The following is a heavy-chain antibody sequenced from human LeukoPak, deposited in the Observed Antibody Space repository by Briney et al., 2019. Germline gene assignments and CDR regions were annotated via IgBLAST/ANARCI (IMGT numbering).Heavy chain of an antibody. CDR3: AKDRCSSTSCYRDFSLFDY. J-gene: IGHJ4*02. Sequence: GGSLRLSCAASGFTFSSYGMHWVRQAPGKGLEWVAFIRYDGSNKYYADSVKGRFTISRDNSKNTLYLQMNSLRAEDTAVYYCAKDRCSSTSCYRDFSLFDYWGQGTLVTVSS. D-gene: IGHD2-2*01. CDR1: GFTFSSYG. CDR2: IRYDGSNK. V-gene: IGHV3-30*02.